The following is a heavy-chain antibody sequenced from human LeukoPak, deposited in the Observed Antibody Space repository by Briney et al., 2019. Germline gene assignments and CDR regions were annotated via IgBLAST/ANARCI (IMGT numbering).Heavy chain of an antibody. CDR3: NGLRLGELSLNVY. J-gene: IGHJ4*02. Sequence: PGGSLRLSCAASGFTFSSYAMSWVRQAPGKGLEWVSAISGSGGSTYYADSVKGRFTISRDNSKNTLYLQMNSLRAEDTAVYYCNGLRLGELSLNVYWGQGTLVTVSS. V-gene: IGHV3-23*01. CDR1: GFTFSSYA. CDR2: ISGSGGST. D-gene: IGHD3-16*02.